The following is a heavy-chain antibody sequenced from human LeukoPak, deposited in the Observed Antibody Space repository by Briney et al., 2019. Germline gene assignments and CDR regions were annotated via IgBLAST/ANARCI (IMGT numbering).Heavy chain of an antibody. D-gene: IGHD2-8*02. CDR3: AVAGARYSDTGGLYAFDF. V-gene: IGHV4-39*01. CDR1: GASISSGSYF. CDR2: IYYSGGP. Sequence: SETLSLTCTVSGASISSGSYFWGWIRQPPGKGLEWIGTIYYSGGPYYNPSLKSRVTISVDASKNQFSLRLNSVTAADTVVYYCAVAGARYSDTGGLYAFDFWGRGTMVTVSS. J-gene: IGHJ3*01.